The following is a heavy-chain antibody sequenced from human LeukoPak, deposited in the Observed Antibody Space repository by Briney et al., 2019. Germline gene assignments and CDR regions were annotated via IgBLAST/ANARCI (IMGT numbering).Heavy chain of an antibody. CDR1: GGSINSGYY. CDR3: ARHGASSSSYVWFDP. J-gene: IGHJ5*02. Sequence: KPSETLSLTCTVSGGSINSGYYWGWIRQPPGKGLEWIGSIYHSGSTYYNPSLKSRVTISVDTSKNQFSLKLSSVTAADTAVYYCARHGASSSSYVWFDPWGQGTLVTVSS. V-gene: IGHV4-38-2*02. D-gene: IGHD6-6*01. CDR2: IYHSGST.